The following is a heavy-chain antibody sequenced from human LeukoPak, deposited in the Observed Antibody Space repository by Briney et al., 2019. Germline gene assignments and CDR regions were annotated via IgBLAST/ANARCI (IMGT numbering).Heavy chain of an antibody. CDR1: GGSFSGYY. D-gene: IGHD4-17*01. J-gene: IGHJ1*01. Sequence: SETLSLTCAVYGGSFSGYYWSWIRQPPGKGLEWIGEINHSGSTNYNPSLKSRVTILVDTSKNQFSLKLSSVTAAETAVYYCARGHSPVTTKVSYFQHWGQGTLVTVSS. V-gene: IGHV4-34*01. CDR3: ARGHSPVTTKVSYFQH. CDR2: INHSGST.